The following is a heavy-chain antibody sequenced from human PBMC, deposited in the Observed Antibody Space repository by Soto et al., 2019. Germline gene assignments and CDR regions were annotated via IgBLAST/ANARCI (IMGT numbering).Heavy chain of an antibody. V-gene: IGHV3-21*01. CDR3: ARDTGYYYDSSGYYLDY. CDR2: ISSSSSYI. J-gene: IGHJ4*02. Sequence: GGSLRLSCAASGFTFSIYSMNWFRQAPGKGLEWVSSISSSSSYIYYADSVKGRFTISRDNAKNSLYLQMNSLRAEDTAVYYCARDTGYYYDSSGYYLDYWGQGTLVTVSS. CDR1: GFTFSIYS. D-gene: IGHD3-22*01.